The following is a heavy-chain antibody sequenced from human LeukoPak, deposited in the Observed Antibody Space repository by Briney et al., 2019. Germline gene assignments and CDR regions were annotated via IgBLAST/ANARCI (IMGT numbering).Heavy chain of an antibody. J-gene: IGHJ6*02. D-gene: IGHD6-19*01. CDR3: AKDLGSGWFHYYYYGMDV. Sequence: GGSLRLSCAAYGFTFSSYAMSWVRQAPGKGLEWVSAISGSGGSTYYADSVKGRFTISRDNSKNTLYLQMNSLRAEDTAVYYCAKDLGSGWFHYYYYGMDVWGQGTTVTVSS. V-gene: IGHV3-23*01. CDR2: ISGSGGST. CDR1: GFTFSSYA.